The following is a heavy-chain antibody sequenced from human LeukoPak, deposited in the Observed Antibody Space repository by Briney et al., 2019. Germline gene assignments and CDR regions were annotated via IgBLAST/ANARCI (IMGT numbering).Heavy chain of an antibody. Sequence: GGPLRLSCAASGFIFSSYGMHWVRQAPGKGLEWVAVISYDGSNKYYADSVKGRFTISRDNSKTTLYLQMNSLRAEDTAVYYCARQSCRGGSCFIDYWGQGTLVTVSS. V-gene: IGHV3-30*03. CDR3: ARQSCRGGSCFIDY. CDR2: ISYDGSNK. J-gene: IGHJ4*02. CDR1: GFIFSSYG. D-gene: IGHD2-15*01.